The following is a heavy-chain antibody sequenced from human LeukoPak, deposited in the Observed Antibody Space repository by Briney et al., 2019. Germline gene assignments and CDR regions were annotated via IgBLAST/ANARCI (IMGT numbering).Heavy chain of an antibody. CDR1: GFTFSSYA. Sequence: PGGSLRLSCAASGFTFSSYAMSWVRQAPGKGLEWVSAISGSGGSTYYADSVRGRFTISRDNSKNTLYLQMNSLRAEDTAVYYCAKKFFRLEWLSTGGHFDYWGQGTLVTVSS. D-gene: IGHD3-3*01. V-gene: IGHV3-23*01. J-gene: IGHJ4*02. CDR2: ISGSGGST. CDR3: AKKFFRLEWLSTGGHFDY.